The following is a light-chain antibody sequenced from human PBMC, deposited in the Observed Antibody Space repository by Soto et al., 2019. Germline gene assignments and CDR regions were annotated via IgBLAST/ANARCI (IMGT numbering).Light chain of an antibody. CDR3: QQYNNYWT. J-gene: IGKJ1*01. V-gene: IGKV1-5*03. CDR1: QSINSR. Sequence: DIQMTQSPSTLSASVGDRVTITCRASQSINSRLAWYQQKPGKAPNLLIYKASSLESGVPSRFSGSGSGTEFTLTISCLQPDDFATYYCQQYNNYWTFGQGTKVEIK. CDR2: KAS.